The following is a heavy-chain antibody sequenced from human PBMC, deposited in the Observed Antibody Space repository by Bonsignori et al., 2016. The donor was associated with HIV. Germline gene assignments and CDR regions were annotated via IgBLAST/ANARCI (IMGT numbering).Heavy chain of an antibody. CDR2: ITGSGEDS. J-gene: IGHJ4*02. Sequence: EVQLLESGGDLVQPGGSLRLSCAASGFTCSNCDINWVRQVPGKGLEWVSGITGSGEDSHYADSVKGRFTISRDNSKNIIYLQMNSLRVEDTAVYYCAKLNWFEGGRGDRGYWGQGTLVT. CDR3: AKLNWFEGGRGDRGY. CDR1: GFTCSNCD. D-gene: IGHD3-10*01. V-gene: IGHV3-23*01.